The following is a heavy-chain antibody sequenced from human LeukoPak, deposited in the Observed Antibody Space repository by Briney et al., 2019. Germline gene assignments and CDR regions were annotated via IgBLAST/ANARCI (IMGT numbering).Heavy chain of an antibody. CDR1: GFTFSSYS. CDR2: ISGSSSYI. J-gene: IGHJ5*02. V-gene: IGHV3-21*01. Sequence: GGSLRLSCAASGFTFSSYSMNWVRQAPGKGLEWVSSISGSSSYIYYADSVKGRFTISRDNAKNALYLQMNSLRAEDTAVYYCARAWVTIFGVVSRFDPWGQGTLVTVSS. D-gene: IGHD3-3*01. CDR3: ARAWVTIFGVVSRFDP.